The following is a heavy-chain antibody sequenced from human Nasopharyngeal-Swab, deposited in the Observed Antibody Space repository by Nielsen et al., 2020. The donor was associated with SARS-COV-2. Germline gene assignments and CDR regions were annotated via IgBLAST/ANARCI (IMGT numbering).Heavy chain of an antibody. D-gene: IGHD3-3*01. V-gene: IGHV3-21*01. J-gene: IGHJ6*02. CDR1: GFTFNNYN. CDR3: ARDGLDYDFWSAYFMDV. Sequence: GESLKLSCAASGFTFNNYNFNWVRQPPGKGLEWVSSISSSSSYIYYADSVKGRFTISRDNAKNSLYLQMNSLRAEDTAVYYCARDGLDYDFWSAYFMDVWGQGTTVTVSS. CDR2: ISSSSSYI.